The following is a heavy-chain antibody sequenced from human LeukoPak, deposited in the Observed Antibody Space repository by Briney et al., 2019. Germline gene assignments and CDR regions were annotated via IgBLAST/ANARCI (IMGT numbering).Heavy chain of an antibody. J-gene: IGHJ4*02. Sequence: PSETLSLTCAVYNGSFSGYYWSWIRRPPGKGLEWIGSIYYSGSTYHNPSLKSRVTISIDTSKNQFSLKLSSVTAADTAVYYCATTTIRLGYWGQGTLVTVSS. CDR2: IYYSGST. CDR1: NGSFSGYY. CDR3: ATTTIRLGY. V-gene: IGHV4-34*01. D-gene: IGHD1-26*01.